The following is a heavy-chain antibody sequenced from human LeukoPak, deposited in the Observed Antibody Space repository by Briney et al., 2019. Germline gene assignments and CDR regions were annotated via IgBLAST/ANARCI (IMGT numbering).Heavy chain of an antibody. CDR2: ISYSGRT. Sequence: PSETLSLTCTVSGDSFCTSYWSWIGQPPGKGLECIGYISYSGRTNYSPSLRSRVTLSLDTSKSQFSLNLSSVTAADTAFYYCARGSHYGSGRLFDYWGQGTLVTVSS. CDR3: ARGSHYGSGRLFDY. J-gene: IGHJ4*02. V-gene: IGHV4-59*01. D-gene: IGHD3-10*01. CDR1: GDSFCTSY.